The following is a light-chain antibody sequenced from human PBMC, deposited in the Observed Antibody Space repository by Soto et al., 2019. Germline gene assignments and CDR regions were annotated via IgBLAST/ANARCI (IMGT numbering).Light chain of an antibody. J-gene: IGKJ4*01. CDR1: QSVSSY. CDR3: QQRSDWPRT. V-gene: IGKV3-11*01. Sequence: EIVLTQSPATLSLSPGERATLSCRASQSVSSYLAWYQQKPGQAPRLLIYDASNRATGIPARFSGSGSGTVFTLTISSLEPEDFAVYSCQQRSDWPRTFGGGTKVEIK. CDR2: DAS.